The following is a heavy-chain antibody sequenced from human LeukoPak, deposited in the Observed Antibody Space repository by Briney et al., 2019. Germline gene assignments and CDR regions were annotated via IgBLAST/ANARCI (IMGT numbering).Heavy chain of an antibody. CDR1: GFTFSSYA. D-gene: IGHD3-10*01. CDR2: ISAGGGST. CDR3: AKEKYYGSD. J-gene: IGHJ4*02. Sequence: GGSLRLSCAASGFTFSSYAMSWVRQAQGKGLEWVSSISAGGGSTNYADSVKGRFTISRGNPKNTLYLQMNSLRAEDTAVYYCAKEKYYGSDWGQGTLVTVSS. V-gene: IGHV3-23*01.